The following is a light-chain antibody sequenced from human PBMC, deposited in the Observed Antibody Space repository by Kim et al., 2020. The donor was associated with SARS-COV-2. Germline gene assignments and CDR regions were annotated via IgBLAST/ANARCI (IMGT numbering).Light chain of an antibody. CDR1: QSLFDKSSSRNS. CDR3: HQYSSLPLH. V-gene: IGKV4-1*01. CDR2: WAS. J-gene: IGKJ2*01. Sequence: DIVLTQSPDSLALTLGERATIHCKSSQSLFDKSSSRNSLAWYEHKSGQPPKLLFYWASIRESGVPDRFSGSGSGTDFTLTINNLQAEDVAVYYCHQYSSLPLHFGQGTKLEIK.